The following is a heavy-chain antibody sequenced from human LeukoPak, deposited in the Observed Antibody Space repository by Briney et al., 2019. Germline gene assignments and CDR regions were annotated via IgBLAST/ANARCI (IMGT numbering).Heavy chain of an antibody. CDR2: INPNSGGT. J-gene: IGHJ5*02. CDR1: GYTFTSYY. V-gene: IGHV1-2*02. D-gene: IGHD2-2*01. CDR3: ARGMGVLVPAATWFDP. Sequence: ASVKVSCKASGYTFTSYYIHRVRQAPGQGLEWMGWINPNSGGTNYAQKFQGRVTMTRDTSISTAYMDLSRLRSDDTAVYYCARGMGVLVPAATWFDPWGQGTLVTVSS.